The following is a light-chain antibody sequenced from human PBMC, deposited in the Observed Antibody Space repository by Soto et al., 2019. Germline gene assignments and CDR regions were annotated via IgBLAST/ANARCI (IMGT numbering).Light chain of an antibody. CDR3: QQYYSYPPIT. V-gene: IGKV1-16*01. CDR1: QGISNY. J-gene: IGKJ5*01. Sequence: DIQMTQSPSSLSASVGDRVTITCRVSQGISNYLAWYQQKPGKVPKLLIYAASTLQSGVPSRFSGSGSGTDFTLTISCLQSEDFATYYCQQYYSYPPITFGQGTRLEIK. CDR2: AAS.